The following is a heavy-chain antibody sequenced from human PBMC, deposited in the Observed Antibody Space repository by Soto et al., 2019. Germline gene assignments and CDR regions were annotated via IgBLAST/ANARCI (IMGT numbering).Heavy chain of an antibody. CDR2: LSRGGGST. CDR3: ARDGQYRTDGFDI. D-gene: IGHD5-12*01. V-gene: IGHV3-23*01. J-gene: IGHJ3*02. Sequence: EAQLLESGGELIQPGGSLRLSCAASGFTYSSHGMSWVRQAPGKGLEWLAGLSRGGGSTYYADSVKGRFTISRDNSKNTLDLIMNSRRVEDTALYYCARDGQYRTDGFDIWGQGTMVTVPS. CDR1: GFTYSSHG.